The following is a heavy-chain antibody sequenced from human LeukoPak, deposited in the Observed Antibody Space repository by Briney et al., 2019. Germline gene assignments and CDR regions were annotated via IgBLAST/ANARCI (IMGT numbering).Heavy chain of an antibody. CDR1: GFTFSSYAM. D-gene: IGHD4-23*01. J-gene: IGHJ4*02. Sequence: GSLRLSCAASGFTFSSYAMSWVRQPPGKGLEWIGEIYHSGSTNYNPSLKSRVTMLLDKSKNQFSLKLSSVTAADTAVYYCARNGGNSDFDYWGQGTLVTVSS. CDR2: IYHSGST. V-gene: IGHV4-4*02. CDR3: ARNGGNSDFDY.